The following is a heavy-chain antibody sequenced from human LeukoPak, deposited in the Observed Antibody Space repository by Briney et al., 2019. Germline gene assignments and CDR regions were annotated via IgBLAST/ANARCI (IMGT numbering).Heavy chain of an antibody. Sequence: GASVKVSCKASGYTFTSYYMHWVRQAPGQGLEWMGRIHPSGGSTSYAQKFQGRVAITADKSTSTAYMELSSLRSEDTAVYYCARGAYTAMATVWFDPWGQGTLVTVSS. D-gene: IGHD5-18*01. V-gene: IGHV1-46*01. CDR1: GYTFTSYY. CDR2: IHPSGGST. CDR3: ARGAYTAMATVWFDP. J-gene: IGHJ5*02.